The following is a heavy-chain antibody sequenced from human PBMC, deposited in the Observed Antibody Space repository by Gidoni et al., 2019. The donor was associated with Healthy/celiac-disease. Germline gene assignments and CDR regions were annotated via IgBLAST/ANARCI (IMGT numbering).Heavy chain of an antibody. CDR1: GGSFSGYY. D-gene: IGHD2-21*02. J-gene: IGHJ6*02. CDR3: ARDGNCGGDCYSAGKYYGMDV. Sequence: QVQLQQWGAGLLKPSETLSLTCAVYGGSFSGYYWSWIRQPPGKGLEWIGEINHSGSTNYNPSLKSRVTISVDTSKNQFSLKLSSVTAADTAVYYCARDGNCGGDCYSAGKYYGMDVWGQGTTVTVSS. V-gene: IGHV4-34*01. CDR2: INHSGST.